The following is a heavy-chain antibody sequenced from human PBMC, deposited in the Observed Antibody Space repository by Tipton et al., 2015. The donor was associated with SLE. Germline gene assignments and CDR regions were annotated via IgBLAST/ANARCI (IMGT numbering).Heavy chain of an antibody. Sequence: TLSLTCVVSGHSIRSGYYLGWIRQPPGKGLEWIGSISHSGSTYYNPSLKSRVTISVDTSKNQFSLKLSSVTAADTAVYYCARIVRGAFDVWGQGTVVTVSS. J-gene: IGHJ3*01. V-gene: IGHV4-38-2*01. D-gene: IGHD1-26*01. CDR3: ARIVRGAFDV. CDR1: GHSIRSGYY. CDR2: ISHSGST.